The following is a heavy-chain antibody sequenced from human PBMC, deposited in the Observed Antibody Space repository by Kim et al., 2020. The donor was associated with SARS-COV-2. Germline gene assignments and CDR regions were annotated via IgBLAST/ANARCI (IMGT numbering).Heavy chain of an antibody. CDR3: AKDLKRSDYGYY. CDR1: GFTFSSYA. CDR2: ISGSGAGT. J-gene: IGHJ4*02. D-gene: IGHD4-17*01. Sequence: GGSLRLSCAASGFTFSSYAMSWVRQAPGKGLECVSVISGSGAGTYYADSVKGRFTISRDNSKNTLYLQMNSLRAVDTAVYYCAKDLKRSDYGYYWGQGTLVTVSS. V-gene: IGHV3-23*01.